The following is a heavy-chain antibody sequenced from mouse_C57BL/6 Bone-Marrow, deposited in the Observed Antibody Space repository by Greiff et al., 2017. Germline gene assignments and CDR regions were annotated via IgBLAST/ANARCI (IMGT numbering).Heavy chain of an antibody. Sequence: QVQLQQPGAELVRPGTSVKLSCKASGYTFTSYWMHWVKQRPGQGLEWIGVIDPSDSYTNYNQKFKGKATLTVDTSSSTAYMQLSSLTSVDSAVYYCAIYDGRGTPYYWGKGTTLTVSS. D-gene: IGHD1-1*02. J-gene: IGHJ2*01. CDR2: IDPSDSYT. V-gene: IGHV1-59*01. CDR3: AIYDGRGTPYY. CDR1: GYTFTSYW.